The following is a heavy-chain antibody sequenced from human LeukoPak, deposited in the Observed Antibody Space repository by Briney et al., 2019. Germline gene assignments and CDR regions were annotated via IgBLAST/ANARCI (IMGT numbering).Heavy chain of an antibody. CDR3: TTDNAYGDCVDY. Sequence: GSPRLSCAASGFTFSKPWMSRVRQPQGHGLEWVCRIKSKTDGRTTDYAAHAKGRCTISRDDSENTLYLQMNSLKTEDTAVYYCTTDNAYGDCVDYWGQGTLVTVSS. D-gene: IGHD4-17*01. J-gene: IGHJ4*02. CDR1: GFTFSKPW. V-gene: IGHV3-15*01. CDR2: IKSKTDGRTT.